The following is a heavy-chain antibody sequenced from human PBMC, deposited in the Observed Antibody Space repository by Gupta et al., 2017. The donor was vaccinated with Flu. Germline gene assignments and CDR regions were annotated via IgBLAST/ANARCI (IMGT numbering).Heavy chain of an antibody. CDR2: MNPNSGNT. Sequence: QVQLVQSGAEVKNPGPSVKVSCKASGYTFTSYDTNWVRQATGQGLEWMGWMNPNSGNTGYAQKFQGQLTMTRNTSIITAYMELSSLRSEDTAVYYGAIGPFLPLGDGDYWGQGTLVTVSS. V-gene: IGHV1-8*01. J-gene: IGHJ4*02. CDR3: AIGPFLPLGDGDY. CDR1: GYTFTSYD. D-gene: IGHD3-16*01.